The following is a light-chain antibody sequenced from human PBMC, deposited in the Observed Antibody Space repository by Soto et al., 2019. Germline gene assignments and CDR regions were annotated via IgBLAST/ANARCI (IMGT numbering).Light chain of an antibody. V-gene: IGKV3-11*01. Sequence: EIVLTQSPATLSLSPGERATLSCRASRSISRYLAWFRQKPGQAPGLLVYDASTRAPGVPPRFSGSGSGTDFTLTISSLGPEDFAVYYCQCQGTFGQGTRLEIK. CDR2: DAS. J-gene: IGKJ5*01. CDR3: QCQGT. CDR1: RSISRY.